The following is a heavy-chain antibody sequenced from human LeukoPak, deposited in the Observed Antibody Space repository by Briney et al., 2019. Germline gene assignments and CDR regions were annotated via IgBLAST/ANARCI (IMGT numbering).Heavy chain of an antibody. CDR2: IIPILGIA. Sequence: GASVKVSCKASGGTFSSYAISWVRQAPGQGLEWMGRIIPILGIANYAQKFQGRVTITADKSTSTAYMELSSLRSEDTAVYYCAGSNYDFWSGPTTHNWFDPWGQGTLVTVSS. V-gene: IGHV1-69*04. CDR1: GGTFSSYA. CDR3: AGSNYDFWSGPTTHNWFDP. J-gene: IGHJ5*02. D-gene: IGHD3-3*01.